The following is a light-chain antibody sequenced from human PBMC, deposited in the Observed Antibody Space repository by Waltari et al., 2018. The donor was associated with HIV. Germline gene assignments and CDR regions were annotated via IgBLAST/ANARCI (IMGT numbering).Light chain of an antibody. CDR3: QHYDSWSRT. CDR2: GAS. Sequence: EVAVTQSPATLSVFPGERGTLSCTTSQNVGNNLAWYQKKSGQGPRLLIYGASTRATAVPGRFGGSGSGTEFNFTIASLQADDSAVYYCQHYDSWSRTFGQGTTIEIK. V-gene: IGKV3-15*01. CDR1: QNVGNN. J-gene: IGKJ1*01.